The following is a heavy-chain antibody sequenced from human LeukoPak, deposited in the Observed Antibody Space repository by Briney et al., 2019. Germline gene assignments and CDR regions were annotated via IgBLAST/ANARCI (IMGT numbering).Heavy chain of an antibody. CDR3: AKDYCTGTNCYGDY. J-gene: IGHJ4*02. V-gene: IGHV3-23*01. Sequence: GGSLRLSCAASGFTFSNYAMTWVRQAPGKGLEWVSAVSAGGDDTYYADSVRGRFTISRHNSKSTLYLQMNSLRAEDTAVYYCAKDYCTGTNCYGDYWGQGTLVTVSS. CDR2: VSAGGDDT. CDR1: GFTFSNYA. D-gene: IGHD2-2*01.